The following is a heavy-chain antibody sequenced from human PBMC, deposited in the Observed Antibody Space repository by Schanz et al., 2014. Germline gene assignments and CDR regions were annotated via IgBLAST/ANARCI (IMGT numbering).Heavy chain of an antibody. CDR3: AKVGPYSGSLGAFDI. J-gene: IGHJ3*02. V-gene: IGHV3-23*01. CDR2: ITDSGGST. D-gene: IGHD1-26*01. CDR1: GFTFSSYA. Sequence: ESGGGLVQPGGSLRLSCAASGFTFSSYAMSWVRQAPGKGLEWVSAITDSGGSTYYADSVKGRFTISRDNSKNTLYLQMNSLRAEDSAVYYCAKVGPYSGSLGAFDIWGQGTMVTVSS.